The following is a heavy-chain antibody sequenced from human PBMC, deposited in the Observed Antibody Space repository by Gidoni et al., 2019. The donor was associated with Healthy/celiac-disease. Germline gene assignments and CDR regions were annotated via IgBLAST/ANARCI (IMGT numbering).Heavy chain of an antibody. CDR2: IYWDDDK. CDR1: GFSLSTSGVG. CDR3: AHRLPDITMVLGGAFDY. J-gene: IGHJ4*02. V-gene: IGHV2-5*02. D-gene: IGHD3-10*01. Sequence: QITLKESGPTLVKPTQTLTLTCTFSGFSLSTSGVGVGWIRQPPGKALEWLALIYWDDDKRYSPSLKSRLTITKDTSKNQVVLTMTNMDPVDTATYYCAHRLPDITMVLGGAFDYWGQGTLVTVSS.